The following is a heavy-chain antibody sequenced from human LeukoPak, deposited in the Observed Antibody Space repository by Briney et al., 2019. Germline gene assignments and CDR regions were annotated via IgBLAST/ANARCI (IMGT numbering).Heavy chain of an antibody. CDR1: GYTFTSYA. CDR2: INAGNGNT. Sequence: ASVKASCKASGYTFTSYAMHWVRQAPGQRLEWMGWINAGNGNTKYSQKFQGRVTITRDTSASTAYMELSSLRSEDTAVYYCARETRIQLWSGLGYWGQGTLVTVSS. V-gene: IGHV1-3*01. D-gene: IGHD5-18*01. CDR3: ARETRIQLWSGLGY. J-gene: IGHJ4*02.